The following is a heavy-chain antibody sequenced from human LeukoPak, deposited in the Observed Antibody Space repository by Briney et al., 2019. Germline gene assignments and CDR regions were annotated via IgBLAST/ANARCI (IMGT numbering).Heavy chain of an antibody. CDR2: IYTSGST. D-gene: IGHD6-19*01. V-gene: IGHV4-4*09. Sequence: SETLSLTCTVSGGSISSYYWSWIRQPPGKGLEWIGYIYTSGSTNYSPSLKSRVTISVDTSKNQFSLKLSSVTAADTAVYYCARHKFSSGWSDYWGQGTLVTVSS. J-gene: IGHJ4*02. CDR1: GGSISSYY. CDR3: ARHKFSSGWSDY.